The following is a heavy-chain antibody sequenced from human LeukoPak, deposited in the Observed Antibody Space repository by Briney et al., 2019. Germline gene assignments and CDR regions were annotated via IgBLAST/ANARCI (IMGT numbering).Heavy chain of an antibody. V-gene: IGHV3-7*03. CDR1: GFTFSSYW. Sequence: PGGSLRLSCAASGFTFSSYWMSWVRQAPGKGLEWVANIKQDGSEKYYVDSVKGRFTISRDNAKNSLYLQMNSLRAEDTAVYYCAKDTITIFGESWFDPWGQGTLVTVSS. CDR3: AKDTITIFGESWFDP. J-gene: IGHJ5*02. D-gene: IGHD3-3*01. CDR2: IKQDGSEK.